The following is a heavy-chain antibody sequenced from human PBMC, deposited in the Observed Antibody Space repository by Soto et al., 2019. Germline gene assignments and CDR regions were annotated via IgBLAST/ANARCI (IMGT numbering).Heavy chain of an antibody. D-gene: IGHD3-16*01. V-gene: IGHV1-69*06. J-gene: IGHJ4*02. Sequence: SPVKGACKAAGDAFDSYAISCGRQETGQGLEWMGGVIPMFLKPNYAQKFKGRVTITAVKSTNTVYMEMISLMSEDTAVYYCVRGGGRDGEPPPYLYRGQGPQVTVSS. CDR2: VIPMFLKP. CDR3: VRGGGRDGEPPPYLY. CDR1: GDAFDSYA.